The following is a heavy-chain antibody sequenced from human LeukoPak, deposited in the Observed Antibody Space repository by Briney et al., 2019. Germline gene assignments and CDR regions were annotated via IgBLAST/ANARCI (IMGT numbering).Heavy chain of an antibody. Sequence: VASVKVSGTASGGTFSSYAISWVRQAPGQGLEWMGRIIPILGIANYAQKLQGRVTITADKSTSTAYMELSSLRSEDTAVYYCARVRDGHAFDIWGQGTMVTVSS. CDR1: GGTFSSYA. D-gene: IGHD5-24*01. CDR3: ARVRDGHAFDI. J-gene: IGHJ3*02. V-gene: IGHV1-69*04. CDR2: IIPILGIA.